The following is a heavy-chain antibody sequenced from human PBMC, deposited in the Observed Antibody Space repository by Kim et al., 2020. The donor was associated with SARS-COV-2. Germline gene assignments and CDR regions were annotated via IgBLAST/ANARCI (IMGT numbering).Heavy chain of an antibody. CDR3: ARDSVPIFGVVSIENWFDP. CDR2: IIPIFGTA. D-gene: IGHD3-3*01. CDR1: GGTFSSYA. V-gene: IGHV1-69*13. J-gene: IGHJ5*02. Sequence: SVKVSCKASGGTFSSYAISWVRQAPGQGLEWMGGIIPIFGTANYAQKFQGRVTITADESTSTAYMELSSLRSEDTAVYYCARDSVPIFGVVSIENWFDPWGQGTLVTVSS.